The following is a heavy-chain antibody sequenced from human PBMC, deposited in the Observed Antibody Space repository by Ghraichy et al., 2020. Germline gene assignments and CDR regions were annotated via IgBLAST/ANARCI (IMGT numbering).Heavy chain of an antibody. J-gene: IGHJ4*02. D-gene: IGHD4-11*01. V-gene: IGHV4-34*01. Sequence: SETLSLTCGVSGGSFSDYFWNWIRQSPGKGLEWIGEIGYSGSTTYNPSLRSRVTISLDTSKNQFSLKLSSVTAADTAVYYCARSTTVFDYWGQGTLVTVSS. CDR2: IGYSGST. CDR3: ARSTTVFDY. CDR1: GGSFSDYF.